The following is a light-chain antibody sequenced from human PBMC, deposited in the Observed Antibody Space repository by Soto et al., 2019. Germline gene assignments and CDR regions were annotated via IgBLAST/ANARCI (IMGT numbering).Light chain of an antibody. CDR3: QKYGSSPRRNT. V-gene: IGKV3-20*01. J-gene: IGKJ5*01. CDR2: GAS. Sequence: EIVLAQSPDTLSLSPGEXAXXSCRASXSVSRSYFHPYQQQPGQAPPLILYGASRRATRIPDRFSRSGSGKPFTLTITRLEPEDFAVHYCQKYGSSPRRNTFGQAARLEIK. CDR1: XSVSRSY.